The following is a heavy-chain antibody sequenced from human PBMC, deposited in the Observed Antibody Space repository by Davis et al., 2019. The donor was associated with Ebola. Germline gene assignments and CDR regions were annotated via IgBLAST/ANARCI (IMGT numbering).Heavy chain of an antibody. CDR3: ARGLGEYSSSLFYYFDY. Sequence: ASVTVSCKASGYNFINYYMHWLRQAPRQGLEWLAWINPNSGVTDYAQNFQGRVTMSRDTPISTAYMELSSLTSDDTALYYCARGLGEYSSSLFYYFDYWGQGTMVTVSS. CDR1: GYNFINYY. CDR2: INPNSGVT. J-gene: IGHJ4*02. V-gene: IGHV1-2*02. D-gene: IGHD6-6*01.